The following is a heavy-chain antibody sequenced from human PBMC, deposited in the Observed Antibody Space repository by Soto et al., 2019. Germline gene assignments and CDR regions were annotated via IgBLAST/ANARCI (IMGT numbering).Heavy chain of an antibody. CDR2: ISSSSSTI. CDR3: ARDLGSSWYPEYFQH. D-gene: IGHD6-13*01. V-gene: IGHV3-48*01. J-gene: IGHJ1*01. Sequence: GGSLRLSCAASGFAFSSYSMNWVRQAPGKGLEWVSYISSSSSTIYYADSVKGRFTISRDNAKNSLYLQMNSLRAEDTAVYYCARDLGSSWYPEYFQHWGQGTLVTVSS. CDR1: GFAFSSYS.